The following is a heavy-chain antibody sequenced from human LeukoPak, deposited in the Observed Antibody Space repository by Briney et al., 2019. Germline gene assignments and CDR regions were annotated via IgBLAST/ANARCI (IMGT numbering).Heavy chain of an antibody. CDR1: GFTFSSYA. CDR3: ARESGYSYGTSFDY. J-gene: IGHJ4*02. V-gene: IGHV3-64*01. Sequence: PGGSLRLSCAASGFTFSSYAMHWVRQAPGKGLEYVSAISSNGGSTYYANSVKGRFTISRDNSKNTLYLQMGSLRAEDTAVYYCARESGYSYGTSFDYWGQGTLVTVSS. CDR2: ISSNGGST. D-gene: IGHD5-18*01.